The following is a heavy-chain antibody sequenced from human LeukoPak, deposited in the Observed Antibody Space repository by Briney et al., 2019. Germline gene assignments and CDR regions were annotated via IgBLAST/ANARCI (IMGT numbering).Heavy chain of an antibody. Sequence: PGGSLRLSCAASGFTFSSYWMHWVRQAPGKGLVWVSRINTDGSSTSYADSVKGRFTISRDNAKNSLYLQMNSLRAEDTAVYYCAKAGGASGSYSKGALDYWGQGTLVTVSS. J-gene: IGHJ4*02. CDR2: INTDGSST. CDR3: AKAGGASGSYSKGALDY. D-gene: IGHD1-26*01. CDR1: GFTFSSYW. V-gene: IGHV3-74*01.